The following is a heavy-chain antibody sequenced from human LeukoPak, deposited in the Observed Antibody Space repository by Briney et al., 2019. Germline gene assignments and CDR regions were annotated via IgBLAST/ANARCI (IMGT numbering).Heavy chain of an antibody. V-gene: IGHV3-30*04. CDR1: GFTFSSYA. D-gene: IGHD6-13*01. CDR3: ARDRSSRTLYYYYGMDV. J-gene: IGHJ6*04. CDR2: ISYDGSNK. Sequence: GGSLRLSCAASGFTFSSYAMHWVRQAPGKGLEWVAVISYDGSNKYYADSVKGRFTISRDNSKNTLYLQMNSLRAEHTAVYYCARDRSSRTLYYYYGMDVWGKGTTVTVSS.